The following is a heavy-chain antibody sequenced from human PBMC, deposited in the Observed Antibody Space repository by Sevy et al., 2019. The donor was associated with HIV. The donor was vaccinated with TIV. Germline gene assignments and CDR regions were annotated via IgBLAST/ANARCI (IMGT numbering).Heavy chain of an antibody. J-gene: IGHJ6*02. V-gene: IGHV3-30*18. CDR1: GIIFTTSG. CDR3: AKDFTGYNGMDV. D-gene: IGHD3-9*01. CDR2: ISYDGRNK. Sequence: GGSLRLSCAVSGIIFTTSGMHWVRQAPGKGLEWVAVISYDGRNKFYGDSVKGRFTISRDNSKNILYLQMNSLIVEDTAVYYCAKDFTGYNGMDVWGQGTMVTVSS.